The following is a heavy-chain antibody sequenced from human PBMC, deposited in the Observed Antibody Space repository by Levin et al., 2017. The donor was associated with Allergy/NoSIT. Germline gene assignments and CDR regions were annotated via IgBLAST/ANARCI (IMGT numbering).Heavy chain of an antibody. J-gene: IGHJ6*02. Sequence: SETLSLTCTVSGGSISSYYWSWIRQPPGKGLEWIGYIYYSGSTNYNPSLKTRVTISVDTSKNQFSLKLSSVTAADTAVYYCARAKADFWSGPFLGMDGWGQGTTVTVSS. CDR3: ARAKADFWSGPFLGMDG. D-gene: IGHD3-3*01. V-gene: IGHV4-59*01. CDR2: IYYSGST. CDR1: GGSISSYY.